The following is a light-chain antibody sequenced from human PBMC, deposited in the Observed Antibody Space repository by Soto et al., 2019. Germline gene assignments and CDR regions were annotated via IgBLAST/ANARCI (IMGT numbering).Light chain of an antibody. CDR2: AAS. CDR3: LQDYVDSWT. J-gene: IGKJ1*01. V-gene: IGKV1-6*01. CDR1: RDVGSD. Sequence: TQMTQSPLSLSASVGEKIIITCRASRDVGSDVSWYQQKPGQAPKLVIYAASNLYTGVPSRFSGRRSGTEFTLTISSLQPEDFASYYCLQDYVDSWTFGHGTKVEIE.